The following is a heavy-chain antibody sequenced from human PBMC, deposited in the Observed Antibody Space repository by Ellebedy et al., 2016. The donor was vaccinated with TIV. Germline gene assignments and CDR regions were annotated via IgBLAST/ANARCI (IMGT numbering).Heavy chain of an antibody. CDR1: GFTFSSYG. J-gene: IGHJ4*02. CDR2: ISYDGSNK. D-gene: IGHD4-17*01. Sequence: GGSLRLSXAASGFTFSSYGMHWVRQAPGKGLEWVAVISYDGSNKYYADSVKGRFTISRDNSKNTLYLQMNSLRAEDTAVYYCARDGGDYELDYWGQGTLVTVSS. CDR3: ARDGGDYELDY. V-gene: IGHV3-30*03.